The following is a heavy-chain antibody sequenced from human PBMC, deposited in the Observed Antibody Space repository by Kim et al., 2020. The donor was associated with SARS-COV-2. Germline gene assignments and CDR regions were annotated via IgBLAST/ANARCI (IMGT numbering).Heavy chain of an antibody. CDR1: GGTFSSYA. J-gene: IGHJ5*02. Sequence: SVKVSCKASGGTFSSYAISWVRQAPGQGLEWMGGIIPIFGTANYAQKFQGRVTITADESTSTAYMELSSLRSEDTAVYYCARVEDSSGWYGSGSFDPWGQGTLVTVSS. D-gene: IGHD6-19*01. CDR2: IIPIFGTA. CDR3: ARVEDSSGWYGSGSFDP. V-gene: IGHV1-69*13.